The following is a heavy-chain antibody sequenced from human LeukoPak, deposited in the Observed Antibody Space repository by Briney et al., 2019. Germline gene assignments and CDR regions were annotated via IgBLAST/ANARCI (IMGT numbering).Heavy chain of an antibody. CDR1: GGSISSYY. CDR3: ARTSWGSWYLDY. D-gene: IGHD6-13*01. V-gene: IGHV4-59*01. CDR2: IYYSGST. J-gene: IGHJ4*02. Sequence: PSETLSLTCTVSGGSISSYYWSWIRQPPGQGLEWIGYIYYSGSTNYNPSLKSRVTISVDTSKNQFSLKLSSVTAADTAVYYCARTSWGSWYLDYWGQGTLVTVSS.